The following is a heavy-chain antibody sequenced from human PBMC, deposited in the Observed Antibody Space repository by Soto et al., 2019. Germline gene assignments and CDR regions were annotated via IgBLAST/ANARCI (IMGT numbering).Heavy chain of an antibody. CDR1: GFNFSAYW. D-gene: IGHD6-13*01. CDR3: ARAIAAGDTL. CDR2: INQDGSKI. V-gene: IGHV3-7*01. J-gene: IGHJ4*02. Sequence: GGSLRLSCADSGFNFSAYWMHWVRQAPGKGLEWVANINQDGSKIYYVDSVKGRFTISRDNAKTSLYLQMNNLRAEDTAIYYCARAIAAGDTLWGQGALVTVSS.